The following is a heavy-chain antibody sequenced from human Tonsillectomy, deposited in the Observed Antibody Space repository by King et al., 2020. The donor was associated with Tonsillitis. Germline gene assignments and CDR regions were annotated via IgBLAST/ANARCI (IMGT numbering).Heavy chain of an antibody. CDR2: ISYDGNIR. CDR1: GFTFSNYA. D-gene: IGHD6-19*01. J-gene: IGHJ4*02. Sequence: VQLVESGGGVVQPGRSLRLSCAASGFTFSNYAVHWVRQAPGKGLEWVAVISYDGNIRYYADSVRGRFSFSRDNSKNTLHLQMNSLRTEDTAVYYCARDLPVAGTRGYLDYWGQGTLATVSS. CDR3: ARDLPVAGTRGYLDY. V-gene: IGHV3-30-3*01.